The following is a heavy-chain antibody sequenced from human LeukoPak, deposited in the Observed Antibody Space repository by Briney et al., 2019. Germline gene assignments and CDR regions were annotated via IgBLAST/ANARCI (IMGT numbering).Heavy chain of an antibody. D-gene: IGHD3-22*01. CDR3: ARYYYDSSGYYYGGEYYFDY. CDR1: GGSISSYY. Sequence: SETLSLTCTVSGGSISSYYWSWIRQPPGKRLEWIGYIYYSGSTNYNPSLKSRVTISVDTSKNQFSLKLSSVTAADTAVYYCARYYYDSSGYYYGGEYYFDYWGQGTLVTVSS. J-gene: IGHJ4*02. CDR2: IYYSGST. V-gene: IGHV4-59*01.